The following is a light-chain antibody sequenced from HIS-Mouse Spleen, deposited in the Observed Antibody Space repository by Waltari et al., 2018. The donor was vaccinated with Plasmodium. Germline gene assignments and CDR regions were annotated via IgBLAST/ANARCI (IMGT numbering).Light chain of an antibody. Sequence: QMTQSPSTLSADVGDRFTITCRASESISSWLAWYQQKPGKATKLMIYKASSLESGVTSRFSGSGSGTEITLTISSVQPDDFATYYCQQYNSYSWTFGQGTKVEIK. CDR3: QQYNSYSWT. CDR2: KAS. V-gene: IGKV1-5*03. J-gene: IGKJ1*01. CDR1: ESISSW.